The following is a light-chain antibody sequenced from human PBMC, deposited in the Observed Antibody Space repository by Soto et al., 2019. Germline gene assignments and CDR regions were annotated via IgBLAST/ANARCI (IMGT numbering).Light chain of an antibody. J-gene: IGKJ4*01. V-gene: IGKV3-11*01. Sequence: EIVLTQSPATLSLSPGERATLSCRAGQSVSSYLAWYQQKPGQAPRLHIYDASNRATGIPARFSGSGSGTDFTLTISSLEPEDFAVYYCQHRSNWPRLTFGGGTKVEI. CDR2: DAS. CDR1: QSVSSY. CDR3: QHRSNWPRLT.